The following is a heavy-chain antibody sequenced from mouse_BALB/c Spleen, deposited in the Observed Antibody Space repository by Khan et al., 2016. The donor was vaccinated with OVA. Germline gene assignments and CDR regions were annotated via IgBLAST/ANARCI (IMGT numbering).Heavy chain of an antibody. D-gene: IGHD2-2*01. J-gene: IGHJ3*01. CDR1: GYTFTDYN. Sequence: VQLKQSGPELVKPGASVKISCKASGYTFTDYNMDWVKQSHGKSLGWIGYIYPNSGGTGYNQKFKTKATLTVDISSSTAYKELRSLTAEDSAFYCCVRSGYGSFGFWGQGTLVTVSA. CDR3: VRSGYGSFGF. CDR2: IYPNSGGT. V-gene: IGHV1S29*02.